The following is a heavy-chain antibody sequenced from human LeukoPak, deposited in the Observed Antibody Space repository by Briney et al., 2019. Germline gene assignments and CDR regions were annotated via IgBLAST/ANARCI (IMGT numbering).Heavy chain of an antibody. V-gene: IGHV3-53*01. D-gene: IGHD3-3*01. Sequence: PGGSLRLSCAASGFTVSSNYMSWVRQAPGKGLEWVSVIYSGGSTYYADSVKGRFTISRDNSKNTLYLQMNSLRAEDTAVYYCARDRSITIFGVVERAFDIWGQGTMVTVSS. CDR1: GFTVSSNY. J-gene: IGHJ3*02. CDR3: ARDRSITIFGVVERAFDI. CDR2: IYSGGST.